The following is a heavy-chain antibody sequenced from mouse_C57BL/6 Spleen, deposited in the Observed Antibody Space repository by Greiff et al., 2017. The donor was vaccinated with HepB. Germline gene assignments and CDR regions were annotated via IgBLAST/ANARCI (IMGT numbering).Heavy chain of an antibody. CDR1: GYTFTSYW. CDR2: IDPSDSYT. D-gene: IGHD1-1*01. J-gene: IGHJ1*03. CDR3: ARRMTTGLGWYFDV. Sequence: VQLQQSGAELVRPGTSVKLSCKASGYTFTSYWMHWVKQRPGQGLEWIGVIDPSDSYTNYNQKFKGKATLTVDTSSSTAYMQLSSLTSEDSAVYYCARRMTTGLGWYFDVWGTGTTVTVSS. V-gene: IGHV1-59*01.